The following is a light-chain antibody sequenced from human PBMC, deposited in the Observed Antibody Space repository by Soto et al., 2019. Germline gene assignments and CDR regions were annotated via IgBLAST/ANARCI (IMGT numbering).Light chain of an antibody. CDR1: QTVRSN. CDR2: GAS. CDR3: QQYSNWPPYT. J-gene: IGKJ2*01. V-gene: IGKV3-15*01. Sequence: EIVMTQSPAPLSVSPGERATLSWGASQTVRSNLAWYQQRPGQAPRLLIYGASSGATGVPARFSGSGSGTEFPLTLSSLQSEDFAFYYFQQYSNWPPYTFGQGPKVDIK.